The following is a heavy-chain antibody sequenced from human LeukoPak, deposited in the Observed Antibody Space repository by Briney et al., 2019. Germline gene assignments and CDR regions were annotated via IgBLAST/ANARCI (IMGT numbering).Heavy chain of an antibody. V-gene: IGHV3-9*01. Sequence: PGGSLRLSCAASGFTFDDYAMHWVRQAPGKGLEWVAGISWNSGRIGYADSVKGRFTISRDNAKSTVYLQMNSLRVEDTAVYYCARDGLIAVADYFDYWGQGTLVTVSS. CDR2: ISWNSGRI. J-gene: IGHJ4*02. CDR3: ARDGLIAVADYFDY. D-gene: IGHD6-19*01. CDR1: GFTFDDYA.